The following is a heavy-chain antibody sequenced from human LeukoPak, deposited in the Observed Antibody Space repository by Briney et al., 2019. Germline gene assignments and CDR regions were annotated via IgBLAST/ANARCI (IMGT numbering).Heavy chain of an antibody. V-gene: IGHV1-2*02. Sequence: ASVKVSCKASGYTFTGYYMHWVRQAPGQGLEWMGWINPNSGNTGYAQKFQGRVTMTRDTSISTAYMELNKLRSDDTAVYYCARGKGTTVTTDTRRIDYWGQGTLVTVSS. J-gene: IGHJ4*02. D-gene: IGHD4-17*01. CDR1: GYTFTGYY. CDR2: INPNSGNT. CDR3: ARGKGTTVTTDTRRIDY.